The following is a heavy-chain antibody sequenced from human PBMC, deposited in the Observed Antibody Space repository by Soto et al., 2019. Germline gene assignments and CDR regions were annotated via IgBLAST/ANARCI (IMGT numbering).Heavy chain of an antibody. D-gene: IGHD6-19*01. Sequence: ASETLSLTCAVYGGSFSGYYWSWIRQPPGKGLEWIGEINHSGSTNYNPSLKSRVTISVDTSKNQFSLKLSSVTAADTAVYYCARARIAVAGGVVRYWGQGTLVTVS. J-gene: IGHJ4*02. CDR1: GGSFSGYY. CDR2: INHSGST. V-gene: IGHV4-34*01. CDR3: ARARIAVAGGVVRY.